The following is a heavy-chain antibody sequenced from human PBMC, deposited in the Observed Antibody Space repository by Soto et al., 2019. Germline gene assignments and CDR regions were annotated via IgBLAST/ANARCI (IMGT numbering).Heavy chain of an antibody. Sequence: QVQLVQSGAEVKKPGSSVKVSCKASGGTFSSYAISWVRQAPGQGLEWMGGIIPIFGTANYAQKVQGRVTITADESTSTAYMELSSLRSEDTAVYYCALYCSGGSCYSGYYYYGMDVWGQGTTVTVSS. CDR1: GGTFSSYA. CDR2: IIPIFGTA. D-gene: IGHD2-15*01. V-gene: IGHV1-69*01. CDR3: ALYCSGGSCYSGYYYYGMDV. J-gene: IGHJ6*02.